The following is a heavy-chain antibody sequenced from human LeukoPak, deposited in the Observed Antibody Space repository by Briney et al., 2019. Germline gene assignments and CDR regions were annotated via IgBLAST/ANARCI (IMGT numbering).Heavy chain of an antibody. CDR1: GFTVSSNY. J-gene: IGHJ4*02. Sequence: GGSLRLSCAASGFTVSSNYMSWVRQAPGKGLEWMGGFDPEDGETIYAQKFQGRATMTEDTSTDTAYMELSSLRSEDTAVYYCATGSGLLAAGPSYFDYWGQGTLVTVSS. D-gene: IGHD6-13*01. CDR3: ATGSGLLAAGPSYFDY. V-gene: IGHV1-24*01. CDR2: FDPEDGET.